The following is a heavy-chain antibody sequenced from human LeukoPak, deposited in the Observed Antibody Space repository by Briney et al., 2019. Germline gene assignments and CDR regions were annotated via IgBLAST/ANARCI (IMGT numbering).Heavy chain of an antibody. D-gene: IGHD3-10*01. CDR1: GVSLSTSGRG. J-gene: IGHJ5*02. Sequence: SGPTLLKPTQTLTLTCSFPGVSLSTSGRGVGWIRQPPGKALEWPALIYWDDDKRYSTSLKSRLTITKDTSKNQVVLTMTNMDPGDTATYYCAHRQVTMVRGVMRFDPWGQGTLVTVSS. CDR2: IYWDDDK. V-gene: IGHV2-5*02. CDR3: AHRQVTMVRGVMRFDP.